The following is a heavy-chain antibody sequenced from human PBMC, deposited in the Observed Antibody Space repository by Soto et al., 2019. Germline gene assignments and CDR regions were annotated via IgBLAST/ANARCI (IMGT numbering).Heavy chain of an antibody. CDR1: GFTFSNFV. V-gene: IGHV3-30*04. CDR2: ISYDGRNE. Sequence: GGSLRLSCAASGFTFSNFVMHWVRQAPGKGLEWVAVISYDGRNEYHADSVKGRFTISRDNSRNTLYLQMNSVRAEDTAVYYCARDRGSGMDVWGQGTTVTVS. D-gene: IGHD3-16*01. CDR3: ARDRGSGMDV. J-gene: IGHJ6*02.